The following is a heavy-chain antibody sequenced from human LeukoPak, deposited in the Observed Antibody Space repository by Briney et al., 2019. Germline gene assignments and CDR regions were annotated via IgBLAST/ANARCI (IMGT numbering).Heavy chain of an antibody. CDR1: GFTFSNYA. D-gene: IGHD3-22*01. J-gene: IGHJ3*02. CDR3: AKDFVIVVGNVHAIDI. Sequence: PGGSLRLSCAASGFTFSNYAMSWVRQAPGKGLEWVSAISGSSSRTNYADSVKGRFTISRDNSKNTLFLQMNSLRAEDTAVYYCAKDFVIVVGNVHAIDIWDQGTMVTVSS. V-gene: IGHV3-23*01. CDR2: ISGSSSRT.